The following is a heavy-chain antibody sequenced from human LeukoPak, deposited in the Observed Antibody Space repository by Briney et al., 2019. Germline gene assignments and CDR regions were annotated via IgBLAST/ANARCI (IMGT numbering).Heavy chain of an antibody. CDR3: ASGSGWPDAFDI. CDR2: IYYSGST. J-gene: IGHJ3*02. Sequence: PSETLSLTCTVSGGSISSYYRSWIRQPPGKGLEWIGYIYYSGSTNYNPSLKSRVTISVDTSKNQFSLKLSSVTAADTAVYYCASGSGWPDAFDIWGQGTMVTVSS. V-gene: IGHV4-59*01. CDR1: GGSISSYY. D-gene: IGHD6-19*01.